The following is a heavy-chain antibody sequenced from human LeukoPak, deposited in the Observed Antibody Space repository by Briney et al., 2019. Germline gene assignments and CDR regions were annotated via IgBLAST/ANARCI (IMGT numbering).Heavy chain of an antibody. CDR1: GFTFSNYV. CDR3: GKDLSGTYSFDY. J-gene: IGHJ4*02. V-gene: IGHV3-64D*09. D-gene: IGHD1-26*01. Sequence: PGGSLRLSCSASGFTFSNYVMHWVPQAPGKGLEYVSTISTDGINTRYADSLKGRFTISRDNSKNTLYLQMSSLRPEDTAVYFCGKDLSGTYSFDYWGQGTLVTVSS. CDR2: ISTDGINT.